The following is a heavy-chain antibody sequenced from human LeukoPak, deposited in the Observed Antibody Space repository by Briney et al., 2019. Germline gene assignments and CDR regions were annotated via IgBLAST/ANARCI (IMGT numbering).Heavy chain of an antibody. Sequence: EGSLRLSRAASGFTFSDYYMSWIRQTPGKGLELVSYISGSGATIYYVDSVKGRFTISRDNAKNSLYLQMNSLRAEDTAIYYCAKDRTTVVTPAFDYWGQGTLVTVSS. J-gene: IGHJ4*02. CDR3: AKDRTTVVTPAFDY. D-gene: IGHD4-23*01. CDR1: GFTFSDYY. V-gene: IGHV3-11*01. CDR2: ISGSGATI.